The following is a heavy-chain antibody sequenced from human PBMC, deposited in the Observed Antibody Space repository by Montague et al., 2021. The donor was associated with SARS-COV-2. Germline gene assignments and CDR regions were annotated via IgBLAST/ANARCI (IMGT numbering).Heavy chain of an antibody. Sequence: SETLSLTCTVSGYSISSGYCWGWILQPPGKGLEWFGSICHSGGSTNNPSSHTRVAILPDTSRNQLFLHQSSVTAAATAAYYCARGSLYSGIDTNYFDYWGQGTLVAVSS. V-gene: IGHV4-38-2*02. CDR1: GYSISSGYC. J-gene: IGHJ4*02. CDR2: ICHSGGS. CDR3: ARGSLYSGIDTNYFDY. D-gene: IGHD5-12*01.